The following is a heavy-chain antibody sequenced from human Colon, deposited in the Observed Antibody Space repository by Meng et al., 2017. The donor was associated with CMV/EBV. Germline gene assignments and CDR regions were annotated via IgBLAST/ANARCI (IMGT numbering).Heavy chain of an antibody. V-gene: IGHV3-74*01. CDR2: IRGIGYDP. CDR1: GFITRSHW. CDR3: AAGRGGTYPDQ. Sequence: GESLKISCVDSGFITRSHWIHWVRQGPEKGLVWVSRIRGIGYDPSYADSVKGRFTVSRDNTKNIVYLQMNGLRPEDTAVYYCAAGRGGTYPDQWGQGTLVTVSS. D-gene: IGHD1-26*01. J-gene: IGHJ5*02.